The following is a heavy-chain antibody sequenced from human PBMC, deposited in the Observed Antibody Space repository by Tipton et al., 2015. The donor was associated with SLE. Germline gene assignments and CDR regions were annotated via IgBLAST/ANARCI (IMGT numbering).Heavy chain of an antibody. CDR2: INPNSGGA. Sequence: QLVQSGPEVKKPGASVKVSCKASGYTFTGYQIHWVRQAPGQGLEWMGRINPNSGGANFAQKFKGRVSMTRDTSISTAYLQWSSLKASHIATYYCARHFREVQLISDAFDVWGQGTLVTV. CDR3: ARHFREVQLISDAFDV. V-gene: IGHV1-2*06. CDR1: GYTFTGYQ. D-gene: IGHD3-10*01. J-gene: IGHJ3*01.